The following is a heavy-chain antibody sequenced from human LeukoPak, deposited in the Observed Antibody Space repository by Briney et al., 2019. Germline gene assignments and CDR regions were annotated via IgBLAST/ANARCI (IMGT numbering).Heavy chain of an antibody. D-gene: IGHD3-10*02. CDR3: AELGITMIGGV. CDR1: GFPFSSYE. Sequence: PGGSLRLFCAASGFPFSSYEMHWVRQAPGKGLEWVSYISSSGSTIYYADSVKGRFTISRDNAKNSLYLQMNSLRAEDTAVYYCAELGITMIGGVWGKGTTVTISS. CDR2: ISSSGSTI. J-gene: IGHJ6*04. V-gene: IGHV3-48*03.